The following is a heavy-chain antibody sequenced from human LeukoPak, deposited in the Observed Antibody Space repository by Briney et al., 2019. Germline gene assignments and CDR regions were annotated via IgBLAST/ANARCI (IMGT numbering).Heavy chain of an antibody. D-gene: IGHD2-15*01. CDR1: GFTFSNYG. CDR2: ISYDGSNK. J-gene: IGHJ1*01. CDR3: AKESCSGGSCSSEYFQH. Sequence: GGSLRLSCAASGFTFSNYGMHRVRQAPGKGLEWVAVISYDGSNKYYVDSVKGRFTISRDNSKNTLYLRMNSLRAEDTAVYYCAKESCSGGSCSSEYFQHWGQGTLVTVSS. V-gene: IGHV3-30*18.